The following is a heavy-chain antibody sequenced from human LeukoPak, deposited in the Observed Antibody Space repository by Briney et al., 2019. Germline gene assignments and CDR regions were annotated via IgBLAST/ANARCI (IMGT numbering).Heavy chain of an antibody. V-gene: IGHV3-53*01. Sequence: GGSLRLSCAASGFTFSYYYMSWVRQAPGKGLEWVSVIYSGGSTYYADSVKGRFTISRDNSKNTLYLQMNSLRAEDTAVYYCARESGSYFDYWGQGTLVTVSS. CDR1: GFTFSYYY. CDR2: IYSGGST. CDR3: ARESGSYFDY. D-gene: IGHD1-26*01. J-gene: IGHJ4*02.